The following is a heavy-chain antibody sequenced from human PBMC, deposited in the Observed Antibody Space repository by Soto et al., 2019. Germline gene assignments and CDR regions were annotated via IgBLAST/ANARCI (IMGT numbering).Heavy chain of an antibody. J-gene: IGHJ1*01. V-gene: IGHV4-34*01. CDR1: GGSFSENY. CDR2: ISPSGTT. D-gene: IGHD3-10*01. Sequence: QVHLEQWGAGLLKPSETLSLSCGVSGGSFSENYWTWFRQPPGKGLEWIGEISPSGTTKYVPSLNSRVTISNDTSKNQFSLKVTSVTAADTAVYFCATSFWFGTQPEIWGQGTLVTVSS. CDR3: ATSFWFGTQPEI.